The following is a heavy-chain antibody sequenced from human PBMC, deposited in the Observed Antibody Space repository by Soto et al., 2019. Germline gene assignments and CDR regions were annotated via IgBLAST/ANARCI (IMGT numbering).Heavy chain of an antibody. CDR1: GFTFSSYA. CDR2: ISGSGGST. V-gene: IGHV3-23*01. CDR3: ASLYGSGSYYEHLDY. D-gene: IGHD3-10*01. J-gene: IGHJ4*02. Sequence: GGSLRLSCAASGFTFSSYAMSWVRQAPGKGLEWVSAISGSGGSTYYADSVKGRFTISRDNSKNTLYLQMNSLRAEDTAVYYCASLYGSGSYYEHLDYWGQGTLVTVSS.